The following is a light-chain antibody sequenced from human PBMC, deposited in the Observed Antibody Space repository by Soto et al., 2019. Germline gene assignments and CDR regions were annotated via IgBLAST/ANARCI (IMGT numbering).Light chain of an antibody. CDR3: QQYGSSPQWT. CDR1: QIVSSSY. V-gene: IGKV3-20*01. J-gene: IGKJ1*01. Sequence: DIDLTQSPVTLSLSTVERATLCCRAIQIVSSSYLAWYQQRPGQAPRLLIYGASSRATGIPDRFSGSGSGTDFTLTISRLEPEDFAVYYCQQYGSSPQWTFGQGTKVDIK. CDR2: GAS.